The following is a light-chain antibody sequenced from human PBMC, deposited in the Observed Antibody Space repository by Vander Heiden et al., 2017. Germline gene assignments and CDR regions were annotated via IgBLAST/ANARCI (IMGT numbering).Light chain of an antibody. CDR1: SSNIGRTT. Sequence: QSVLTQPPSASGTPGQRVTTPCSASSSNIGRTTVNWYQQLPGTAPKLLIYSNNQRPSGVPDRFSGSKSGTSASLAISGLQSEDEADYYCAAWDDSLNGYVFGTGTKVTVL. CDR2: SNN. V-gene: IGLV1-44*01. CDR3: AAWDDSLNGYV. J-gene: IGLJ1*01.